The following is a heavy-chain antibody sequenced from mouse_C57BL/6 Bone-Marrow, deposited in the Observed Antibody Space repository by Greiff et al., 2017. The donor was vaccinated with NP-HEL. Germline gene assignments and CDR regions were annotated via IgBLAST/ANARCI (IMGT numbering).Heavy chain of an antibody. J-gene: IGHJ3*01. CDR3: ARSWLAY. Sequence: EVKVVESGGDLVKPGGSLKLSCAASGFTFSSYGMSWVRQTPDKRLEWVATISSGGSYTYYPDSVKGRFTISRDNAKNTLYLQMSSLKSEDTAMYYCARSWLAYWGQGTLVTVSA. V-gene: IGHV5-6*01. CDR2: ISSGGSYT. CDR1: GFTFSSYG.